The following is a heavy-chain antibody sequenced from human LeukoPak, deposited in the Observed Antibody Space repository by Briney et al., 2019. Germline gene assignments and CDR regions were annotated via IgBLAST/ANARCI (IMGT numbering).Heavy chain of an antibody. CDR2: ITSSSSYI. CDR1: GFTFSSYS. D-gene: IGHD4-17*01. V-gene: IGHV3-21*01. J-gene: IGHJ4*02. CDR3: ARRDHGDYGEEY. Sequence: GGSLRLSCAASGFTFSSYSMNWVRQAPGKGLEWVSSITSSSSYIYYADSLKGRFTISRDNAKNSLYLQMNSLRAEDTAVYYCARRDHGDYGEEYWGQGTLVTVSS.